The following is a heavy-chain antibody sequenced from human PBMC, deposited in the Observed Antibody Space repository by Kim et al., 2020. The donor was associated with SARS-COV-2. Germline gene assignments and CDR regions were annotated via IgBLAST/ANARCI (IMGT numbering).Heavy chain of an antibody. CDR2: ISGSGYDT. CDR1: GFTFSSYG. Sequence: GGSLRLSCAASGFTFSSYGMTWVRQQAPGKGLEWVSAISGSGYDTYYTNSVKDRFSISRDNSKSTLYLQMNSLTVEDTAIYYCAKNTRASGGYGMEVWGQGTTVTVSS. CDR3: AKNTRASGGYGMEV. V-gene: IGHV3-23*01. J-gene: IGHJ6*02. D-gene: IGHD3-10*01.